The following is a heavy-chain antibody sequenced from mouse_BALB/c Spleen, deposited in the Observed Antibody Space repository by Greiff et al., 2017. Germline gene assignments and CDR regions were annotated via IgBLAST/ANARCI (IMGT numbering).Heavy chain of an antibody. J-gene: IGHJ4*01. Sequence: LQQPGSELVRPGASVKLSCKASGYTFTSYWMHWVKQRPGQGLEWIGNIYPGSGSTNYDEKFKSKATLTVDTSSSTAYMQLSSLTSEDSAVYYCTRERYDEDYYAMDYWGQGTSVTVSS. D-gene: IGHD2-14*01. CDR2: IYPGSGST. CDR3: TRERYDEDYYAMDY. CDR1: GYTFTSYW. V-gene: IGHV1S22*01.